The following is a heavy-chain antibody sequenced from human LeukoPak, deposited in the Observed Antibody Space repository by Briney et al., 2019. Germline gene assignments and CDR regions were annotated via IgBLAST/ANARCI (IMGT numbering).Heavy chain of an antibody. Sequence: PGRSLRLSCAGSGFTFSSYPMHWVRQAPGKGLEWVALISYDGSGTYYADSVKGRFTISRDNSKNTLYLLLNSLKPEDTAVYFCAREAPKTHYYYDDSGYYADYWGQGTLVTVSS. J-gene: IGHJ4*02. CDR3: AREAPKTHYYYDDSGYYADY. V-gene: IGHV3-30-3*01. CDR1: GFTFSSYP. D-gene: IGHD3-22*01. CDR2: ISYDGSGT.